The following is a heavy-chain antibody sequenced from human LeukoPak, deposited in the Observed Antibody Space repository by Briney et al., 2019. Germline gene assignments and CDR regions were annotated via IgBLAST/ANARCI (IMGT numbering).Heavy chain of an antibody. V-gene: IGHV4-59*01. J-gene: IGHJ5*02. CDR1: GGSISSYY. D-gene: IGHD4-17*01. CDR3: ARYNDYGATNWFDP. Sequence: PSETLSLTCTVSGGSISSYYWSWIRQPPGKGLEWIGYIYYNGSTNYNPSLKSRVTISVDTSKNQFSLKLSSVTAADTAVYYCARYNDYGATNWFDPWGQGTLVTVSS. CDR2: IYYNGST.